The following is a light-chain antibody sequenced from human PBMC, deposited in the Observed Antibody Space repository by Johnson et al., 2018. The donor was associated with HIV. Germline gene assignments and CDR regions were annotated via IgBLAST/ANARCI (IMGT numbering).Light chain of an antibody. Sequence: QAVLTQPPSVSAAPGQKVTISCSGSSSNVGNNYVSWFQQLPGTAPKLLIYDNNERPSGIPDRFFGSKSGTSATLGITGLQTGDEADYYCGTWDSSLTVYVFGTGTKVTVL. V-gene: IGLV1-51*01. CDR1: SSNVGNNY. CDR2: DNN. J-gene: IGLJ1*01. CDR3: GTWDSSLTVYV.